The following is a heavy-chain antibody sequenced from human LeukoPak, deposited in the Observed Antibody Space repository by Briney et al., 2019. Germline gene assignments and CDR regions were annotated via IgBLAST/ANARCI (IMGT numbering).Heavy chain of an antibody. CDR3: ATAQFTMVRGVIPFDY. J-gene: IGHJ4*02. Sequence: PSETLSLTCAVYGVSFSGYYWSWIRQPPGKGLEWIGYIYYSGSTYYNPSLKSRVTISVDTSKNQFSLKLSSVTAADTAVYYCATAQFTMVRGVIPFDYWGQGTLVTVSS. V-gene: IGHV4-59*06. CDR2: IYYSGST. D-gene: IGHD3-10*01. CDR1: GVSFSGYY.